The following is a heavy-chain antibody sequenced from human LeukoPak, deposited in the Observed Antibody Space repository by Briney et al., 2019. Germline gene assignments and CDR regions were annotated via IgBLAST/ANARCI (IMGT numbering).Heavy chain of an antibody. CDR3: ARHESCSNGVCYQINS. Sequence: GESLQISCKGSGYSFASYWIGWVRQMPGKGLEWMGIIYPGDSDTRYSPSFQGQVTISADKSISTAYLQWSSLKASDTAMYYCARHESCSNGVCYQINSWGQGTLVTVSS. V-gene: IGHV5-51*01. D-gene: IGHD2-8*01. J-gene: IGHJ4*02. CDR2: IYPGDSDT. CDR1: GYSFASYW.